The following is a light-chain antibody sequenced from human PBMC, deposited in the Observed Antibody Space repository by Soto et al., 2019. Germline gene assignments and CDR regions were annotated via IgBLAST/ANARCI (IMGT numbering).Light chain of an antibody. CDR1: QSVSSSY. V-gene: IGKV3-20*01. Sequence: EIVLTQYQGTLSLSPGERATLSCRASQSVSSSYLAWYQQKPGQAPRLLIYGASSRATGIPDRFSGSGSGTDFTLTISRLEPEDFAVYYCQQYGSSPRTFGQGTNVDIK. J-gene: IGKJ1*01. CDR3: QQYGSSPRT. CDR2: GAS.